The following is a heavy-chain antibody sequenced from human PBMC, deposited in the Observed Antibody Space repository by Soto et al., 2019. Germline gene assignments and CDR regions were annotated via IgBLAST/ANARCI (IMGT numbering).Heavy chain of an antibody. Sequence: ASVKVSCKVSGYTLTELSMHWVRQAPGKGLEWMGGFDPEDGETIYAQKFQGRVTMTEETSTDTAYMELSSLRSEDTAVYYCEKAIVAPIPDSYYWGQGTLVTVSS. CDR2: FDPEDGET. CDR1: GYTLTELS. D-gene: IGHD5-12*01. CDR3: EKAIVAPIPDSYY. J-gene: IGHJ4*02. V-gene: IGHV1-24*01.